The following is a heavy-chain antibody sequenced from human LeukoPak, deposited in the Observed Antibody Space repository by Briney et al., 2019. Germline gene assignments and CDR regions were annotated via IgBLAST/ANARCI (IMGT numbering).Heavy chain of an antibody. CDR3: ARLNELGLFDY. Sequence: SQTLSLTCTVSGGSISSGDYYWSWIRQPPGKGLEWIGYIYYSGSTYYNPSLKSRVTISVDTSKSQFSLKLSSVTAADTAVYYCARLNELGLFDYWGQGTLVTVSS. V-gene: IGHV4-30-4*08. CDR1: GGSISSGDYY. CDR2: IYYSGST. D-gene: IGHD7-27*01. J-gene: IGHJ4*02.